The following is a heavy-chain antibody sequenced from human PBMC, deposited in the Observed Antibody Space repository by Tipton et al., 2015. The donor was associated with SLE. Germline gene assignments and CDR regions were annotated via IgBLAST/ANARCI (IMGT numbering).Heavy chain of an antibody. Sequence: TLSLTCTISGGSMSSFYWSWIRQPPGKGLEWIGYVYHTGSINYNPSLMSRVTISIDKSKNQFSLNLMPATAADTAVYFCARGAGYFGSGSPYYFNYWGQGTLVAVSS. CDR2: VYHTGSI. CDR1: GGSMSSFY. J-gene: IGHJ4*02. D-gene: IGHD3-10*01. CDR3: ARGAGYFGSGSPYYFNY. V-gene: IGHV4-59*01.